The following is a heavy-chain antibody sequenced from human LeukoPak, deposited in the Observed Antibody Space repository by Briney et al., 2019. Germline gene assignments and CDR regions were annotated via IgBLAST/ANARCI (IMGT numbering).Heavy chain of an antibody. CDR2: IYTTGST. D-gene: IGHD3-10*01. CDR1: GASISSGSYF. J-gene: IGHJ5*02. V-gene: IGHV4-61*02. CDR3: ARECFGEFSLNWFDP. Sequence: SETLSLTCTVSGASISSGSYFWTWIRQPAGKGLEWIGRIYTTGSTNYNPSLKSRVTISVDTSKNQFSLELSSVTAADTSVYYCARECFGEFSLNWFDPWGQGTLVTVSS.